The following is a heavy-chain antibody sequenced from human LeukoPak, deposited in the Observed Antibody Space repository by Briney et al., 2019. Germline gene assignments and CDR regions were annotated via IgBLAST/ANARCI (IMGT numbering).Heavy chain of an antibody. Sequence: ASVKVSCKASGYTFTSYYMHWVRQAPGQGLEWMGIINPSGGSTSYAQKFQGRVTMTRDTSTSTIYMELSSLRSEDTAVYYRARDGYCSSTSCYPYYYYMDVWGKGTTVTVSS. CDR2: INPSGGST. V-gene: IGHV1-46*01. J-gene: IGHJ6*03. D-gene: IGHD2-2*03. CDR3: ARDGYCSSTSCYPYYYYMDV. CDR1: GYTFTSYY.